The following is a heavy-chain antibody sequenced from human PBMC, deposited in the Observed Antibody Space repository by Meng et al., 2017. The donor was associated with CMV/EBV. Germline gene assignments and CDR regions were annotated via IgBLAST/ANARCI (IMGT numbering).Heavy chain of an antibody. J-gene: IGHJ6*02. V-gene: IGHV1-69*10. CDR3: ARQVSIAARPNYYGMDV. CDR2: IIPILGIA. CDR1: GGTFSSYA. Sequence: SVKVSCKASGGTFSSYAISWVRQAPGQGLEWMGGIIPILGIANYAQKFQGRVTITADKSTSTAYMELSRLRSDDTAVYYCARQVSIAARPNYYGMDVWGQGTTVTVSS. D-gene: IGHD6-6*01.